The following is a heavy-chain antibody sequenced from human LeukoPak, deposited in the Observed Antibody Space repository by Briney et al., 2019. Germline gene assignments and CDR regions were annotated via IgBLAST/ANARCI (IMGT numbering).Heavy chain of an antibody. J-gene: IGHJ4*02. CDR1: GFTVSSNY. Sequence: GSLRLSCAASGFTVSSNYMSWVRQAPGKGLEWVSSLSGSGYNTYYADSVKGRFTISRDNSKNTVYLQMNSLRAEDTAVYYCAKDPYGTRYFDYWGQGTLVTVSS. CDR3: AKDPYGTRYFDY. D-gene: IGHD2-2*01. V-gene: IGHV3-23*01. CDR2: LSGSGYNT.